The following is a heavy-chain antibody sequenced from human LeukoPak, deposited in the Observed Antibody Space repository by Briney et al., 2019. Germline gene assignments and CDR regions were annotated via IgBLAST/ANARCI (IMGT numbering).Heavy chain of an antibody. CDR1: GGSFSGYY. J-gene: IGHJ6*02. D-gene: IGHD6-19*01. V-gene: IGHV4-59*01. Sequence: SETLSLTCAVYGGSFSGYYGSWIRQPPGKGLEWIGYIYYSGSTNYNPSLKSRVTISVDTSKNQFSLKLSSVTAADTAVYYCARYKTGIAVAGSYYYYGMDVWGQGTTVTVSS. CDR3: ARYKTGIAVAGSYYYYGMDV. CDR2: IYYSGST.